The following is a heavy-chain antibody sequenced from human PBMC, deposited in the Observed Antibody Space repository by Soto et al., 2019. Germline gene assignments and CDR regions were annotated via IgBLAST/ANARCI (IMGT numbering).Heavy chain of an antibody. J-gene: IGHJ4*02. CDR2: ISAYNGNT. CDR1: GYTFTSYG. D-gene: IGHD4-17*01. V-gene: IGHV1-18*01. CDR3: ARDLVLHDYGDDQYFDY. Sequence: ASVKVSCKASGYTFTSYGISWVRQAPAQGLEWMGWISAYNGNTNYAQKLQGRVTMTTDTSTSTAYMELRSLRSDDTAVYYCARDLVLHDYGDDQYFDYWGQGTLVTVSS.